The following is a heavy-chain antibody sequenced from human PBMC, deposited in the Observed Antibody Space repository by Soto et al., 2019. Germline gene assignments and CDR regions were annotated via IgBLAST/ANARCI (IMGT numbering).Heavy chain of an antibody. CDR3: ARGAYSDSSSYFDY. V-gene: IGHV4-30-4*01. Sequence: PSETLSLTCTVSGGSISSDDYYWSWIRQPPGKGLEWIGYIYYSGNTYSSPSPQSRVTISVDTSKNQFSLKLNSVTAADTAVYYCARGAYSDSSSYFDYWGQGTLVTVSS. D-gene: IGHD6-6*01. CDR2: IYYSGNT. CDR1: GGSISSDDYY. J-gene: IGHJ4*02.